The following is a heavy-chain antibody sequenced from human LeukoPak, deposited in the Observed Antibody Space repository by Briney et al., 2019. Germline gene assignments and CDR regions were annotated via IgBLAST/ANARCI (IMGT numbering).Heavy chain of an antibody. Sequence: GASVKVSCKASGYTFTGYYIHWVRQAPGQGLERMGWINPSSGGTHYAENFQGRVTVTRDTSISTAYMELSSLRSDDTAVYYCARDREQSYVDVWGQGTTVTVSS. D-gene: IGHD1/OR15-1a*01. CDR2: INPSSGGT. CDR1: GYTFTGYY. J-gene: IGHJ6*02. V-gene: IGHV1-2*02. CDR3: ARDREQSYVDV.